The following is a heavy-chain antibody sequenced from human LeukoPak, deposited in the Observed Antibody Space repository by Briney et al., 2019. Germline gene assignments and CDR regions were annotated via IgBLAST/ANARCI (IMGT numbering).Heavy chain of an antibody. J-gene: IGHJ4*02. V-gene: IGHV4-59*11. D-gene: IGHD4-17*01. CDR2: VYYNGLT. Sequence: SETLSLTSTVSGASISPHYWTWIRQAPGRGLEWIGYVYYNGLTSYNASLRSRLILSVDTARNRVSLKLTSVTAADTAVYYCTRERSTVTFDYWGQGTLVTVSS. CDR3: TRERSTVTFDY. CDR1: GASISPHY.